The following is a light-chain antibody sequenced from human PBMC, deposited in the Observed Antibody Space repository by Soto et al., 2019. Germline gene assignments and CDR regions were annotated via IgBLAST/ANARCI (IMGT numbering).Light chain of an antibody. J-gene: IGKJ4*01. Sequence: EIVLTQSPGTLSLSPGERATLSCRASQTVSSNFLAWYQEEPGQGPRLLIYGASTRATGIPDRFSGSGSGTDFTLTISRLDPEDFAVYYCRQYGRSLEFAVGGGTKVDIK. CDR1: QTVSSNF. CDR3: RQYGRSLEFA. CDR2: GAS. V-gene: IGKV3-20*01.